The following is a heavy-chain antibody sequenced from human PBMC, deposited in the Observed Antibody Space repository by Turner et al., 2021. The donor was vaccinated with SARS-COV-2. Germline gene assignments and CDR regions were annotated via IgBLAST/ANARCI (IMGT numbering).Heavy chain of an antibody. J-gene: IGHJ4*02. D-gene: IGHD3-22*01. CDR3: AKGPWYYYDSSGLPYYFDY. CDR1: GFSFSSYG. Sequence: VQLVAAGGGVVQPRRSLRISSAASGFSFSSYGMHWVRQAPGKGLEWVAVISYDGSNKDYADSVKGRFTISRDNSKNTLYLQMNSLRAEDTAVYYCAKGPWYYYDSSGLPYYFDYWGQGTLVTVSS. CDR2: ISYDGSNK. V-gene: IGHV3-30*18.